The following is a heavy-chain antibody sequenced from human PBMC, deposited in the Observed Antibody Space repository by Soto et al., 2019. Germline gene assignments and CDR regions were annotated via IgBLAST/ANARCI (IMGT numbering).Heavy chain of an antibody. V-gene: IGHV3-23*01. Sequence: GGSLRLSCAASGFTFNNYAMNWVRQAPGMGLEWVATISNTGGGTYYADSVKGRFTISRDNSKNTLYLQMSSLRVEDTAVYYCAKDRLAGNFGYWGQGTLVTVSS. CDR1: GFTFNNYA. CDR2: ISNTGGGT. CDR3: AKDRLAGNFGY. J-gene: IGHJ4*02.